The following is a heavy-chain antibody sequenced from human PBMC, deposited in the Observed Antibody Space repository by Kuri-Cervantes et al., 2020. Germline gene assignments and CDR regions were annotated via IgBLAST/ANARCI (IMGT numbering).Heavy chain of an antibody. CDR2: INPNSGDT. CDR1: GYTFSDYY. CDR3: SREDY. V-gene: IGHV1-2*02. J-gene: IGHJ4*02. Sequence: ASVKVFCKASGYTFSDYYVHWVRQAPGQGLEWMGWINPNSGDTHHAQRFQGRITMTWDTSISTLYLELSSLTSDDTAVYYCSREDYWGQGTLVTVSS.